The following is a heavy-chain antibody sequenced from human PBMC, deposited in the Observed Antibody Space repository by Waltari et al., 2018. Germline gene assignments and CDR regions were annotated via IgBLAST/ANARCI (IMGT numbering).Heavy chain of an antibody. CDR2: MNPNSGGT. CDR1: GFTFTTFA. V-gene: IGHV1-2*02. Sequence: QVHLEQSGAEVRKPGASVRVSCKASGFTFTTFALHWVRQAPGQRLEWMGWMNPNSGGTNYAQKFQGRVTLTRDTSITTAYMELSSLRSDDTAVYYCATYLRSSGSYSLIYWGQGTLVVVSS. J-gene: IGHJ4*02. D-gene: IGHD1-26*01. CDR3: ATYLRSSGSYSLIY.